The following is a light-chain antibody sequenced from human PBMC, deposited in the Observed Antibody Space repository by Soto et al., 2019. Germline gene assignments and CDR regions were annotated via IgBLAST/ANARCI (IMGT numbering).Light chain of an antibody. CDR3: QQYNQWPRT. CDR2: GAS. V-gene: IGKV3-15*01. Sequence: EIVMTQSPATLSVSPGERATLSCRASQRVSDNLAWYQQKPGQAPRLLISGASTRATGIPARFSGSGSATEFTLTISSLQSEDFAVYDGQQYNQWPRTFGQGTKVDIK. CDR1: QRVSDN. J-gene: IGKJ1*01.